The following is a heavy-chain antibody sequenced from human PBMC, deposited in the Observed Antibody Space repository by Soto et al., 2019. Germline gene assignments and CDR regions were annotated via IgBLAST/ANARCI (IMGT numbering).Heavy chain of an antibody. CDR3: ARANRPYFAAWYGMDV. D-gene: IGHD3-9*01. V-gene: IGHV3-48*02. CDR1: GFTFSSYS. Sequence: EVQLVESGGGLVQPGGSLRLSCAASGFTFSSYSMNWVRQAPGKGLEWVSYISSSSSTIYYADSVKGRFTISRDNAKNSLYLQMNSLRDEDTAVYYCARANRPYFAAWYGMDVWGQGTTVTVSS. J-gene: IGHJ6*02. CDR2: ISSSSSTI.